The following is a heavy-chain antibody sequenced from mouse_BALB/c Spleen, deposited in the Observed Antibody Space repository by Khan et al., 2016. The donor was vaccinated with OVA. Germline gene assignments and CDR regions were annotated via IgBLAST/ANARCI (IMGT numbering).Heavy chain of an antibody. V-gene: IGHV14-3*02. D-gene: IGHD1-2*01. CDR3: ARTNYYDYVNY. Sequence: VQLKQSGAELVKPGASVKLSCTASGFNIKDTYMHWVKQRPEQGLEWIGRIDPANGNTKYDPKFQGKATITADTSSNTAYLQLSSLTSEDTAVYYCARTNYYDYVNYWGQGTTLTVSS. CDR2: IDPANGNT. J-gene: IGHJ2*01. CDR1: GFNIKDTY.